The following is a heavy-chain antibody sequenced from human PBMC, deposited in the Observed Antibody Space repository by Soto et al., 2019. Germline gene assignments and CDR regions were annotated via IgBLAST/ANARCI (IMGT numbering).Heavy chain of an antibody. V-gene: IGHV1-46*03. Sequence: ASVKVSCXASGYTFTSYYIHWVRQAPGQGLEWMGVINPSGGSTSYAQNFQGRVTMTRDTSTSTVYMELSSLRSEDTAVYYCVRESTPTRWFDPWGQGTLVTVSS. CDR2: INPSGGST. J-gene: IGHJ5*02. D-gene: IGHD2-2*01. CDR3: VRESTPTRWFDP. CDR1: GYTFTSYY.